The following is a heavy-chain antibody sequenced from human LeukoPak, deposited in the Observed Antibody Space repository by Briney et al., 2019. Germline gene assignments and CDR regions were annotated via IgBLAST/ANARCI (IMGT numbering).Heavy chain of an antibody. D-gene: IGHD3-16*01. CDR2: INHSGST. V-gene: IGHV4-34*01. CDR3: ARESGGDLTN. CDR1: GGSFSGYY. Sequence: SETLSLTCAVYGGSFSGYYWSWIRQPPGKGLEWIGEINHSGSTNYNPSLKSRVTMSVDTSKNQFSLKLSSVTAADTAVYYCARESGGDLTNWGQGTLVTVSS. J-gene: IGHJ4*02.